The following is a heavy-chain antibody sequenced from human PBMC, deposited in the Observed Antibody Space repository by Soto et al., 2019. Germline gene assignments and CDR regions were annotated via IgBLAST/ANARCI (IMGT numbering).Heavy chain of an antibody. Sequence: QVQLVESGGCMVQPGRSLRLSGAASGFTFSSYGMHWVRQAPGKGLEWVALIWYDGSNKYYADSVKGRFTISRDNSKNTLYLQMNSLRAEDTAVYYCARDRATYPHYYFDLWGRGTLVSVSS. D-gene: IGHD1-26*01. CDR2: IWYDGSNK. CDR1: GFTFSSYG. V-gene: IGHV3-33*01. CDR3: ARDRATYPHYYFDL. J-gene: IGHJ2*01.